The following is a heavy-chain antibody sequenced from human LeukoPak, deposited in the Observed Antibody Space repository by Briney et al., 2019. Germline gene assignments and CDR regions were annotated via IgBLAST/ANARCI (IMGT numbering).Heavy chain of an antibody. V-gene: IGHV3-9*01. J-gene: IGHJ6*02. CDR1: GFTFDDYA. CDR2: ISWNSDTI. Sequence: GGSLRLSCAASGFTFDDYAMHWVRQAPGKGLEWVSGISWNSDTIAYADSVKGRFTISRDNAKNSLYLQMNSLRPEDTALYYCAKGFLYYYYYGMDVWGQGTTVTVSS. CDR3: AKGFLYYYYYGMDV. D-gene: IGHD2-21*01.